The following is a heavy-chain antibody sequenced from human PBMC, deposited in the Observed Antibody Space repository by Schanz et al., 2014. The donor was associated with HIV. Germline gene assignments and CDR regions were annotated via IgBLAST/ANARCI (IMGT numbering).Heavy chain of an antibody. CDR1: GFTFSTYG. CDR3: ARVANWDYYGMDA. D-gene: IGHD3-16*01. CDR2: ISYDGSNK. J-gene: IGHJ6*02. V-gene: IGHV3-30*03. Sequence: QVQLVESGGGVVQPGRSLRLSCAASGFTFSTYGMHWVRQAPGKGLEWVAFISYDGSNKYYADSVKGRFTISRDNSKNTLYLQMNSLRAEDTAVYYCARVANWDYYGMDAWGRGTTVIVS.